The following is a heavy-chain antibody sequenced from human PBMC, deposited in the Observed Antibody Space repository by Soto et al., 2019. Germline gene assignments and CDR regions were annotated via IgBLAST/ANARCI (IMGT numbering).Heavy chain of an antibody. CDR3: AKDPYFDGDYPTYFDY. Sequence: PGWSLRLSCAASGFTFSSYAMSWVRQAPGKGLEWVSAISGSGGRTYYADSVKGRFTISRDNSKNTLYLQMNSLRAEVTAVYYCAKDPYFDGDYPTYFDYWGQGTLVTVSS. V-gene: IGHV3-23*01. J-gene: IGHJ4*02. D-gene: IGHD4-17*01. CDR1: GFTFSSYA. CDR2: ISGSGGRT.